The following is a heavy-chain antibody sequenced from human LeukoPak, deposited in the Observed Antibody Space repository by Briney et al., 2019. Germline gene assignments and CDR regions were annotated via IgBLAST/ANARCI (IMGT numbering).Heavy chain of an antibody. V-gene: IGHV4-59*01. Sequence: GSLRLSCAASGFTFSDYYVSWIRQPPGKGLEWIGYIYYSGSTNYNPSLKSRVTISVDTSKNQFSLKLSSVTAADTAVYYCAREATRGYSGYDWKFDYWGQGTLVTVSS. CDR1: GFTFSDYY. D-gene: IGHD5-12*01. J-gene: IGHJ4*02. CDR2: IYYSGST. CDR3: AREATRGYSGYDWKFDY.